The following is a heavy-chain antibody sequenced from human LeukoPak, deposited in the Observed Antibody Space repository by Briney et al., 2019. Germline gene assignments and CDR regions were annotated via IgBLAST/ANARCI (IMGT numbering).Heavy chain of an antibody. CDR1: GYTLTELS. V-gene: IGHV1-24*01. D-gene: IGHD1-26*01. CDR3: AILLVGLNTFDY. J-gene: IGHJ4*02. CDR2: FDPENDKT. Sequence: ASVKVSCKASGYTLTELSMHWVRQAPGKGLEWMGGFDPENDKTIYSQKFQGRVTMTEDTSTDTAYMDLSSLRSEDTAVYYCAILLVGLNTFDYWGQGTLVTVSS.